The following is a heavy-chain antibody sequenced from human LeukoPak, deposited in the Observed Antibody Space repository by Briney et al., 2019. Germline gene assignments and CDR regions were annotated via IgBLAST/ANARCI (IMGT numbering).Heavy chain of an antibody. CDR1: GGSISSSSYY. J-gene: IGHJ4*02. CDR2: IYYSGST. D-gene: IGHD5-18*01. V-gene: IGHV4-39*01. Sequence: SETLSLTCTVSGGSISSSSYYWGWIRQPPGKGLEWIGCIYYSGSTYYNPSLKSRVTISVDTSKNQFSLKLSSVTAADTAVYYCARMGDTAIYWGQGTLVTVSS. CDR3: ARMGDTAIY.